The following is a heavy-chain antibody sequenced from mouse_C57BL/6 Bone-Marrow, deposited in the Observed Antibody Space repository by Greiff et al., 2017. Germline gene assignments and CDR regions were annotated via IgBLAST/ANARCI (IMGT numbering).Heavy chain of an antibody. J-gene: IGHJ2*01. D-gene: IGHD1-1*01. CDR3: ARERDYYGSSGY. Sequence: EVQLQQSGPGLVKPSQSLSLTCSVTGYSITSGYYWNWIRQFPGNKLEWMGYISYDGSNNYNPSLKNRISITRDTSKNQFFLKLNSVTTEDTATYYCARERDYYGSSGYWGQGTTLTVSS. CDR2: ISYDGSN. V-gene: IGHV3-6*01. CDR1: GYSITSGYY.